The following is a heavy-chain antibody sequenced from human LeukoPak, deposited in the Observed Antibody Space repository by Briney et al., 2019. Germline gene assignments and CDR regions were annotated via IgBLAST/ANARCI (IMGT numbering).Heavy chain of an antibody. D-gene: IGHD3-3*01. J-gene: IGHJ4*02. CDR1: GFSFSTYA. Sequence: PGGSLRLSCAASGFSFSTYAMSWVRQAPGKGLEWVSAISGSGGSTYYAHSVRGRFTISRDNSKNTLYLQMNGLRAEDTAVYYCAKSGVGHYDYWGQGTLVTVSS. CDR3: AKSGVGHYDY. CDR2: ISGSGGST. V-gene: IGHV3-23*01.